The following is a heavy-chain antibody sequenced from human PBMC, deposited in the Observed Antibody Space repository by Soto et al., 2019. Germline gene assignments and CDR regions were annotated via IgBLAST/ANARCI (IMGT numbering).Heavy chain of an antibody. CDR2: IYYSGST. V-gene: IGHV4-39*01. J-gene: IGHJ4*02. D-gene: IGHD2-21*02. Sequence: SQTRSLTCTVPGGSISSSSYYWGWIRQPPGKGLEWIGSIYYSGSTYYNPSLKSRVTISVDTSKNQFSLKLSSVTAADTAVYYCARHESVVTLSPPFDYWGQGTLVTVSS. CDR3: ARHESVVTLSPPFDY. CDR1: GGSISSSSYY.